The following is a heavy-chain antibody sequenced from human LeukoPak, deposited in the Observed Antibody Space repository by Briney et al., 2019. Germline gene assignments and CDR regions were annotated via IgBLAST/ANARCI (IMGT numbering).Heavy chain of an antibody. CDR3: AVQITMIVVVPYFDY. CDR1: GLTFSDYY. J-gene: IGHJ4*02. Sequence: GGSLRLSCAASGLTFSDYYMTWIRQAPGKGLEWASSISGTGTTIYSADSVRGRFTVSRDNARNSLFLHMNSLRAEDTAVYYCAVQITMIVVVPYFDYWGQGTLVTVSS. V-gene: IGHV3-11*04. D-gene: IGHD3-22*01. CDR2: ISGTGTTI.